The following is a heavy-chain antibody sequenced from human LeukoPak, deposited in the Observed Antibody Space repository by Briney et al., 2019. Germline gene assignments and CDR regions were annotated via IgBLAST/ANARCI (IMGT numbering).Heavy chain of an antibody. CDR2: INPNSGGT. CDR3: ARESWGNYDSSGYPDY. V-gene: IGHV1-2*02. D-gene: IGHD3-22*01. J-gene: IGHJ4*02. Sequence: ASVKVSCKASGYTFTGYYMHWVRQASGQGLEWMGWINPNSGGTNYAQKFQGRVTMTRDTSISTAYMELSRLRSDDTAVYYCARESWGNYDSSGYPDYWGQGTLVTVSS. CDR1: GYTFTGYY.